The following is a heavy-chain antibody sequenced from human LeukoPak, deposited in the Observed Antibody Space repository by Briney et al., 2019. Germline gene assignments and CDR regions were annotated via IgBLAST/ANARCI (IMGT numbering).Heavy chain of an antibody. CDR1: GFTFSSYE. CDR2: ISSSGSTI. D-gene: IGHD3-10*01. CDR3: ASNTYYYGPGSYPVLDY. J-gene: IGHJ4*02. V-gene: IGHV3-48*03. Sequence: PGGSLRLSCAASGFTFSSYEMNWVRQAPGKGLEGVSYISSSGSTIYYADSVKCRFTISRANAKNSLYLQMNSLRAEDTAVYYCASNTYYYGPGSYPVLDYWRQGTLVTVST.